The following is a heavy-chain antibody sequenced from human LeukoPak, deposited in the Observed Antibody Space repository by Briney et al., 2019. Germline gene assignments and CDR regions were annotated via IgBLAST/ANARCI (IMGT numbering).Heavy chain of an antibody. V-gene: IGHV4-39*07. CDR2: IYYSGST. Sequence: PSETLSLTCTVSGGSISSSSYYWGWIRQPPGKGLEWIGSIYYSGSTYYNPSLKSRVTISVDTSKNQFSLKLSSVTAADTAVYYCARIYSSSWFLNWFDPWGQGTLVTVPS. CDR3: ARIYSSSWFLNWFDP. D-gene: IGHD6-13*01. CDR1: GGSISSSSYY. J-gene: IGHJ5*02.